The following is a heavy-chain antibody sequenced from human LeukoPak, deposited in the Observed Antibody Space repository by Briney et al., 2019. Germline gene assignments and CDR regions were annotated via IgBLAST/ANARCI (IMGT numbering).Heavy chain of an antibody. V-gene: IGHV3-66*01. CDR3: ARDPPAVKSGTYG. CDR1: GVTVGDNY. CDR2: IYSGGAT. J-gene: IGHJ4*02. Sequence: GGSLRLSCAASGVTVGDNYMIWVRQAPGKGLEWVSRIYSGGATYYADSVKGRFTISRDSSKNTLFLQMNSLRAEDTAVYYCARDPPAVKSGTYGWGQGTLVTVSS. D-gene: IGHD4-11*01.